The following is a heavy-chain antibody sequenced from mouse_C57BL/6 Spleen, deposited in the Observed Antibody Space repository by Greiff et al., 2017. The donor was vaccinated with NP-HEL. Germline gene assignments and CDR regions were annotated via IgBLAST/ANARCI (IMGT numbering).Heavy chain of an antibody. CDR3: ARGSYGSSFYWYFDV. J-gene: IGHJ1*03. V-gene: IGHV5-4*01. D-gene: IGHD1-1*01. CDR1: GFTFSSYA. Sequence: EVQLVESGGGLVKPGGSLKLSCAASGFTFSSYAMSWVRQTPEKRLEWVATISRDNAKNNLYLQMSHLKSEDTAMYYCARGSYGSSFYWYFDVWGTGTTVTVSS.